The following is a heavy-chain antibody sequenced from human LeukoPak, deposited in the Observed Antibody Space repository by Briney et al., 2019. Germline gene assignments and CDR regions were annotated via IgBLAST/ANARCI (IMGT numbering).Heavy chain of an antibody. D-gene: IGHD1-14*01. J-gene: IGHJ3*02. CDR2: INPNSGGR. Sequence: GASVKVSCKTSGYTFTGYYIRWVREAPGQGLQWLGGINPNSGGRNYAQNFQGRVTVTRDTSTATAYMELRWLTSDDTAVYYCARDLFTRKTLGNWDSRAFHIWGQGTMVTVSS. CDR3: ARDLFTRKTLGNWDSRAFHI. CDR1: GYTFTGYY. V-gene: IGHV1-2*02.